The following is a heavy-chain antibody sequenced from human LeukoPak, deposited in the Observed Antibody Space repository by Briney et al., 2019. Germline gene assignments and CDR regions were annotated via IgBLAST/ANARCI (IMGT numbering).Heavy chain of an antibody. CDR1: GFTFSSNY. CDR2: ISGSGGST. V-gene: IGHV3-23*01. Sequence: PGGSLRLSCAASGFTFSSNYMSWVRQAPGKGLEWVSAISGSGGSTYYADSVKGRFTISRDNSKNTLYLQMNSLRAEDTAVYYCAKLSGYYTKPDYWGQGTLVTVSS. D-gene: IGHD3-22*01. J-gene: IGHJ4*02. CDR3: AKLSGYYTKPDY.